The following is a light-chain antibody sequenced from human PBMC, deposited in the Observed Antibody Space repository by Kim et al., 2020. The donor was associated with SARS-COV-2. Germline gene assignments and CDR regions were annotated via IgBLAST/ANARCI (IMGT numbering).Light chain of an antibody. V-gene: IGLV3-19*01. CDR2: GKN. CDR3: NSRDSSGNHP. J-gene: IGLJ2*01. Sequence: SSELTQDPAVSVALGQTVRITCRGDSLRNYFASWYQQRPGQAPVLVVYGKNSRPSGIPDRFSGSSSGNTASLTITGAQAEDEADYYCNSRDSSGNHPFGGGTKLTVL. CDR1: SLRNYF.